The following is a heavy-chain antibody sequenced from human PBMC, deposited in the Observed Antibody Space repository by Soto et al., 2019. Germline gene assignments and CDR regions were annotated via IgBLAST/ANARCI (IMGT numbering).Heavy chain of an antibody. V-gene: IGHV3-30*18. J-gene: IGHJ4*02. CDR1: GFTFSSYG. Sequence: PGGSLRLSCAASGFTFSSYGMHWVRQAPGKGLEWVAVISYDGSNKYYADSVKGRFTISRDNSKNTLYLQMNSLRAEDTAVYYCAQDLVGATKGTADYWGQGTLVTVSS. CDR3: AQDLVGATKGTADY. D-gene: IGHD1-26*01. CDR2: ISYDGSNK.